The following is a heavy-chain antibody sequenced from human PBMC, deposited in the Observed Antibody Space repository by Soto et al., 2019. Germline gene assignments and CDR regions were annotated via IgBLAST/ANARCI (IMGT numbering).Heavy chain of an antibody. V-gene: IGHV4-31*03. CDR1: GGSISSGGYY. J-gene: IGHJ4*02. D-gene: IGHD3-10*01. CDR3: ARSREVRGYYFDY. CDR2: IYYSGST. Sequence: SSETLSLTCTVSGGSISSGGYYWSWIRQHPGKGLEWIGYIYYSGSTYYNPSLKSRVTISVDTSKNQFSLKLSSVTAADTAVYYCARSREVRGYYFDYWGQGTLVTVSS.